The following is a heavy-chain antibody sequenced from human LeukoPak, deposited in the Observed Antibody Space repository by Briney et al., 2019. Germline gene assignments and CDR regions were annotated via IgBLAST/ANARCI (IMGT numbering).Heavy chain of an antibody. CDR3: AKGGQRYFDWLLSPQLYYYYGMDV. D-gene: IGHD3-9*01. V-gene: IGHV1-8*01. CDR1: GYTFTSYD. CDR2: MNPNSGMA. Sequence: ASLKVSCKASGYTFTSYDINWVRQATGQRLECMGGMNPNSGMAGYEQKFHGRVTMTRNTSIITAYMEPSSLRSEDTAVYFRAKGGQRYFDWLLSPQLYYYYGMDVWGQGTTVTVSS. J-gene: IGHJ6*02.